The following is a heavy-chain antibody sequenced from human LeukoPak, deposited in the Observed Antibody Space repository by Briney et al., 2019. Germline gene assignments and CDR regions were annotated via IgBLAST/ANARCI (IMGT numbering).Heavy chain of an antibody. CDR2: MTPNSGNT. Sequence: ASVTVCFTASGYTFTSYDINWVRQGTGQGLELMGWMTPNSGNTGYAQKFQGRVTMTRTTSISTAYMELSSLRSEDTAVYYCARAPELFPYYYYGMDVWGQGTTVTVSS. D-gene: IGHD3-10*01. CDR1: GYTFTSYD. V-gene: IGHV1-8*01. CDR3: ARAPELFPYYYYGMDV. J-gene: IGHJ6*02.